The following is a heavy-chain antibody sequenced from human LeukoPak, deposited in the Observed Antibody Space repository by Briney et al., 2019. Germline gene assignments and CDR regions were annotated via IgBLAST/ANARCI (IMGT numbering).Heavy chain of an antibody. CDR3: ARVGDGYNPAIEYFQH. V-gene: IGHV4-61*02. J-gene: IGHJ1*01. Sequence: PSETLSLTCTVSGGSISSGSYYWSWIRQPAGKGLEWIGRVYTSGSTNYNPSLKSRVTISVDTSKNQFSLKLSSVTAADTAVYYCARVGDGYNPAIEYFQHWGQGTLVTVSS. CDR1: GGSISSGSYY. D-gene: IGHD5-24*01. CDR2: VYTSGST.